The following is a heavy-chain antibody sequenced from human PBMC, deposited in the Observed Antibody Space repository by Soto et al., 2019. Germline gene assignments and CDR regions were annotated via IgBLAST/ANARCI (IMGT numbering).Heavy chain of an antibody. CDR3: AATRLGY. CDR1: GFTVSSNY. V-gene: IGHV3-53*04. CDR2: IYSNGST. J-gene: IGHJ4*02. D-gene: IGHD5-12*01. Sequence: EVQLVESGGGLVQPGGSLTLSCAASGFTVSSNYMSWVRQAPGKGLEWVSVIYSNGSTYYADSVKGRFTISRHNSENTLYLQMNSLRAEDTAVYYCAATRLGYWGQGTLVTVSS.